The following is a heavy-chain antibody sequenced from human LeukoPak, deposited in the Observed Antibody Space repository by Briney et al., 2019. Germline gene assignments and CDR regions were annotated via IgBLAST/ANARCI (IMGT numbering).Heavy chain of an antibody. CDR3: ARLAYYDGSGYHLDY. CDR1: GYGLTSYW. CDR2: IYLGDSDT. J-gene: IGHJ4*02. V-gene: IGHV5-51*01. Sequence: GESLKISCKSSGYGLTSYWIAWVRQMPGKGLEWMGIIYLGDSDTRYSPSFQGQVTFSGDKSITTAYPHWSSLKASDTAMYYCARLAYYDGSGYHLDYWGQGTLVTVPS. D-gene: IGHD3-22*01.